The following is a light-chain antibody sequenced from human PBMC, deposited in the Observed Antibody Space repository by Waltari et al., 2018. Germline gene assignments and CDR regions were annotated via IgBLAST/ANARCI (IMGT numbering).Light chain of an antibody. V-gene: IGKV1-9*01. CDR2: AAS. CDR3: QQLNSYPIT. J-gene: IGKJ5*01. Sequence: IQLTPPPSSLSASVGDRVTITCRASQGISSNLAWYQQKPGKAPKLLISAASTLQSGVPLRFSGSGSGTDFTLTISSLQPEDFATYYCQQLNSYPITFGQGTRLEIK. CDR1: QGISSN.